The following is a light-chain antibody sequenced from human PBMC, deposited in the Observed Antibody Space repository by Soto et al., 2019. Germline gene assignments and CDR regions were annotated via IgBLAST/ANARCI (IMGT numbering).Light chain of an antibody. CDR2: DAS. CDR3: QQQSNWILS. Sequence: ETMMTQSPDTMSVSLGERATLSCRASQSLRRSLAWYQQKPGQAPRLLIYDASNRATGIPARFSGSGSGTDGTLTISSLQTEDGAVYYCQQQSNWILSFGGGTKVDIK. V-gene: IGKV3D-11*03. CDR1: QSLRRS. J-gene: IGKJ4*01.